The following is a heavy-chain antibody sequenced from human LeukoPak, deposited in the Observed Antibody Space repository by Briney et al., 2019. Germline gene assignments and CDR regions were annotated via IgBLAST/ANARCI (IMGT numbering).Heavy chain of an antibody. CDR1: GFTFSSYG. CDR2: IRYDGSNK. CDR3: ARLHNYYMDV. Sequence: GGSLRLSCAASGFTFSSYGMHWVRQAPGRGLEWMAFIRYDGSNKYYADSVKGRFTISRDNSKNTLYLQMNSLRAEDTALYYCARLHNYYMDVWGKGTTVTVSS. D-gene: IGHD5-24*01. J-gene: IGHJ6*03. V-gene: IGHV3-33*08.